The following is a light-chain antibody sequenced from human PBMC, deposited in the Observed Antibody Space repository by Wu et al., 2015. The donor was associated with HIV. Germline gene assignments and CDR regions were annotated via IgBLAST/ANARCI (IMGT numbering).Light chain of an antibody. CDR2: EGW. CDR3: QQYRDSPTT. J-gene: IGKJ5*01. Sequence: ATLXCRASQYISDNYVAWYQQKVGQLPRLLIHEGWKRAGWRARQIRCHGSGTDFTLTIDRLEPEDFAVYFCQQYRDSPTTFGQGTRLENK. V-gene: IGKV3-20*01. CDR1: QYISDNY.